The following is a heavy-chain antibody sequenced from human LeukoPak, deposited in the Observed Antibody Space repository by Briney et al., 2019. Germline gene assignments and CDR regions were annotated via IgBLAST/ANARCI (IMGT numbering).Heavy chain of an antibody. V-gene: IGHV1-69*04. CDR2: TIPIHDIP. Sequence: ASVKVSCKASGGTFTSDALSWVRQGPGQGLEWMGRTIPIHDIPKYAQKFQGRATITADKSTRTAYMELSSLSSDDTAVYYCARAAVDCSSTGCCSIYYYYAMDVWGQGTTATVSS. CDR1: GGTFTSDA. D-gene: IGHD2-2*01. J-gene: IGHJ6*02. CDR3: ARAAVDCSSTGCCSIYYYYAMDV.